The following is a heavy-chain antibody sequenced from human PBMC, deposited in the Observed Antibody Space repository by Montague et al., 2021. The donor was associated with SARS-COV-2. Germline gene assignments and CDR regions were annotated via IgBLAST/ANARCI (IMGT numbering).Heavy chain of an antibody. CDR3: ARDEYEADSDGLDT. CDR1: GFTFRSYA. CDR2: IAPYGDDA. J-gene: IGHJ3*02. D-gene: IGHD2-21*02. Sequence: SLRLSCAASGFTFRSYAMHWVRQAPGKGLEWLTIIAPYGDDADYAGSVKGRFTISRDNSKNTLYLQINSLRTEDTAVYYCARDEYEADSDGLDTWGQGTTVIV. V-gene: IGHV3-30*04.